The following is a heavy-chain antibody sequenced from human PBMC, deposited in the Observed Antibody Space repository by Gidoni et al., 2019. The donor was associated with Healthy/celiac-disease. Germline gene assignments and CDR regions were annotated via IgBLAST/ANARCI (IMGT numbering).Heavy chain of an antibody. J-gene: IGHJ2*01. V-gene: IGHV4-59*01. CDR1: GGSISSYY. CDR2: IYYSGST. CDR3: ARGALSPYYGVYWYFDL. D-gene: IGHD4-17*01. Sequence: QVQLQESGPGRVKHSETLSLTCTVSGGSISSYYWSWIRQPPGKGLEWIGYIYYSGSTNYNPSLKSRVTISVDTSKNQFSLKLSSVTAADTAVYYCARGALSPYYGVYWYFDLWGRGTLVTVSS.